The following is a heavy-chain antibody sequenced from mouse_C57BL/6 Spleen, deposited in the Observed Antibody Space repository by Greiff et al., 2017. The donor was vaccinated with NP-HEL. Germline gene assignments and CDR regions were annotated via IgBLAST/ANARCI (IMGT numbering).Heavy chain of an antibody. CDR1: GYSITSGYY. CDR2: ISYDGSN. Sequence: EVHLVESGPGLVKPSQSLSLTCSVTGYSITSGYYWNWIRQFPGNKLEWMGYISYDGSNNYNPSLKNRISITRDTSKNQFFLKLNSVTTEDTATYYCARGMAPAWFAYWGQGTLVTVSA. J-gene: IGHJ3*01. V-gene: IGHV3-6*01. CDR3: ARGMAPAWFAY.